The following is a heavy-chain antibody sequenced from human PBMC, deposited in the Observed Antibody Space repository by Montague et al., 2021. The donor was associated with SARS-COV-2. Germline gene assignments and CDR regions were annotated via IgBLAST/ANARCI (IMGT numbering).Heavy chain of an antibody. V-gene: IGHV4-34*01. CDR2: INHSGST. CDR1: GGSFSDYY. CDR3: ARRAPTISMILVVMTGAGWYFDL. Sequence: SETLSLTCAVYGGSFSDYYWSWIRQPPGKGLERIGEINHSGSTNYNPSLRSRVTISVDASKNQFSLKLSAVTAADTAVYYCARRAPTISMILVVMTGAGWYFDLWGHGTLVTVSS. J-gene: IGHJ2*01. D-gene: IGHD3-22*01.